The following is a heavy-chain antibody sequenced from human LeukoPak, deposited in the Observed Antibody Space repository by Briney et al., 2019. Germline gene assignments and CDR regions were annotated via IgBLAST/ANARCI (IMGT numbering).Heavy chain of an antibody. D-gene: IGHD2-15*01. CDR1: GGTFSSYA. CDR3: ARVQGVVAATLLYYYMDV. V-gene: IGHV1-69*13. CDR2: IIPIFGTA. J-gene: IGHJ6*03. Sequence: SVKVSCEASGGTFSSYAISWVRQAPGQGLEWMGGIIPIFGTANYAQKFQGRVTITADESTSTAYMELSSLRSEDTAVYYCARVQGVVAATLLYYYMDVWGKGTTVTVSS.